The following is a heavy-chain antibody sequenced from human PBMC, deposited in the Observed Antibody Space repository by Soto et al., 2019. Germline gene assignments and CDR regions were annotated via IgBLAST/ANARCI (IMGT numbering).Heavy chain of an antibody. V-gene: IGHV1-58*02. CDR1: GFTFTSSA. CDR2: IVVGSGNT. J-gene: IGHJ5*02. CDR3: AADGVHSSDLWFDP. Sequence: SVKVSCKASGFTFTSSAMQWVRQARGQRLEWIGWIVVGSGNTNYAQKFQERVSITRDMSTSTAYMELSSLRSEDTAVYYCAADGVHSSDLWFDPWGQGTLVTVSS. D-gene: IGHD6-25*01.